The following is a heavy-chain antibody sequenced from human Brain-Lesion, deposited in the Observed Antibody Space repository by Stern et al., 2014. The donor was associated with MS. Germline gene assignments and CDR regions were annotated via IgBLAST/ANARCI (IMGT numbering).Heavy chain of an antibody. CDR3: ATGIGLWAFDY. V-gene: IGHV1-24*01. CDR1: GYTLTELS. J-gene: IGHJ4*02. CDR2: YDLEDGEI. Sequence: QVQLVQSGAEVKKPGASVKVSCTLSGYTLTELSMHWVRQAPGKGLEWMGGYDLEDGEIMYAQKFQGRVNMTEDTSTDTAYMELSSLRSEDTAVYYCATGIGLWAFDYWGQGTLVTVSS. D-gene: IGHD7-27*01.